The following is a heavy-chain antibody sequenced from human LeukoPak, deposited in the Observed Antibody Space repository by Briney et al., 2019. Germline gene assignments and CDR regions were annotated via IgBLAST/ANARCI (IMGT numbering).Heavy chain of an antibody. V-gene: IGHV2-5*02. CDR3: AHSLYCGGDCSYFDY. CDR2: IYWDDGK. D-gene: IGHD2-21*01. Sequence: SGPTLVNPTQTLTLTCTFSGFSLRTRGVGVGWIRQPPGKALEWLAPIYWDDGKRYSPDLKSRIAITKDTSKNQVVLTMTNMDPVDTATYYCAHSLYCGGDCSYFDYWGQGTLVTVSS. J-gene: IGHJ4*02. CDR1: GFSLRTRGVG.